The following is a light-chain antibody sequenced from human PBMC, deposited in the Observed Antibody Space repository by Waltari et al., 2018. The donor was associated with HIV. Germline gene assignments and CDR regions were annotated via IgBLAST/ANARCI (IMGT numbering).Light chain of an antibody. J-gene: IGLJ2*01. CDR2: EDD. V-gene: IGLV6-57*04. CDR3: QSYDSNYVV. Sequence: FMLTQPHSGSESPGETVTISCTRSSGSIRLTFVQWYQQRPGSAPTTVIYEDDRRPSGFPDRFSGSIDRSSNSASLTISGLEPEDEADYYCQSYDSNYVVFGGGTKLTVL. CDR1: SGSIRLTF.